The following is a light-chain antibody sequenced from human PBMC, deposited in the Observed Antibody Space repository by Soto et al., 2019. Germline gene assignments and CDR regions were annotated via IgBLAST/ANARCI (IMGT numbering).Light chain of an antibody. CDR2: EDN. Sequence: NFMLTQPHSVSESPGKTVTISCTRSSGSIASNYVQWYQQRPGSAPTTVIYEDNQKPSGAPDRFSGSIDGSSNSASLTISGLRTEDEADYYCQSYDSRSVVFGGGTKLTVL. CDR1: SGSIASNY. V-gene: IGLV6-57*04. CDR3: QSYDSRSVV. J-gene: IGLJ3*02.